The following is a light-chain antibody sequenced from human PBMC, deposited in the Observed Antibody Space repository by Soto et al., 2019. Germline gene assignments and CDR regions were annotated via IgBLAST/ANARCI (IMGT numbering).Light chain of an antibody. Sequence: QSVLTQPPSVSGAPGQRVTISCTGSSSNIGAGYDVHWYQQLPGTAPKLLIYGNSNRPSGVPDRFSGSKSGTSASLAITGLQAEDEADYYCQSYDSSLRVEFCGGTKLTVL. CDR3: QSYDSSLRVE. J-gene: IGLJ2*01. V-gene: IGLV1-40*01. CDR2: GNS. CDR1: SSNIGAGYD.